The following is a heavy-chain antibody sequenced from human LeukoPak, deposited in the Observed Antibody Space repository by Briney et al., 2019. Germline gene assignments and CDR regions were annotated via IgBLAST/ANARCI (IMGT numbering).Heavy chain of an antibody. CDR1: GFVVTANY. J-gene: IGHJ4*02. V-gene: IGHV3-53*01. CDR2: ISNGGDP. Sequence: GGSLRLSCAASGFVVTANYLAWARQAPGKGLEWVSTISNGGDPFYGDSVKGRSTISRDESTNTFSLQLDSLRVEDMGVYYGALLSGGTFDYWGQGTQVTVAS. D-gene: IGHD2/OR15-2a*01. CDR3: ALLSGGTFDY.